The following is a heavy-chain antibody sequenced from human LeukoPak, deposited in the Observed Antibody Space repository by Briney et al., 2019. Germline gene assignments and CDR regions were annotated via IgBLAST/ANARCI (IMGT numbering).Heavy chain of an antibody. J-gene: IGHJ5*02. D-gene: IGHD2/OR15-2a*01. V-gene: IGHV1-2*02. CDR3: ARVGLLTFDP. Sequence: ASVRVSCKASGYTFIGYYMHWVRQAPGQGLEWMGWINPNSGGTNYAQKFPGRVTMTRDTSISTAYMELRGLRSDDTAVYYCARVGLLTFDPWGQGTLVTVSS. CDR1: GYTFIGYY. CDR2: INPNSGGT.